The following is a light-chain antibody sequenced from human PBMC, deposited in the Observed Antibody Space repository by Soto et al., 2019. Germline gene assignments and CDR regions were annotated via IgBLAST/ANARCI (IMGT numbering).Light chain of an antibody. Sequence: DVVMTQSPLSLPVTLGQPASISCRSSQSLVYSDGNTYLNWFQQRPGQSPRRLIYKVSNPDSGVPDRFSGSGSGTDLTLKISGVEAEDVGVYYCMQGTHWPPMYTFGQGTKLEIK. V-gene: IGKV2-30*01. CDR3: MQGTHWPPMYT. J-gene: IGKJ2*01. CDR1: QSLVYSDGNTY. CDR2: KVS.